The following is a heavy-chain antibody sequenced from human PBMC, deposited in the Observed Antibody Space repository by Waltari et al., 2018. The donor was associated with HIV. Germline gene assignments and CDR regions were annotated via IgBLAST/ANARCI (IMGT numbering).Heavy chain of an antibody. CDR3: ARRVSDYYDSSGYYYALDY. CDR2: INHSGST. CDR1: GGSFSGYY. J-gene: IGHJ4*02. Sequence: QVQLQQWGAGLLKPSETLSLTCAVYGGSFSGYYWSWIRQPPGKGLEWIGEINHSGSTNYNPSLKSRVTISVDTSKNQFSLKLSSVTAADTAVYYCARRVSDYYDSSGYYYALDYWGQGTLVTVSS. D-gene: IGHD3-22*01. V-gene: IGHV4-34*01.